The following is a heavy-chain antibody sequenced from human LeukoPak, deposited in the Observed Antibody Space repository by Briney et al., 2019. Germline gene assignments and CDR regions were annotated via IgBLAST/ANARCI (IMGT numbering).Heavy chain of an antibody. D-gene: IGHD6-13*01. CDR3: ARPIAADAFDI. Sequence: GGSLKLSCAASGFTFSSYSMNWDRQAPGKGLEWVSSISSSSSYIYYADSVKGRFTISRDNAKNSLYLQMNSLRAEDTAVYYCARPIAADAFDIWGQGTMVTVSS. CDR1: GFTFSSYS. V-gene: IGHV3-21*01. J-gene: IGHJ3*02. CDR2: ISSSSSYI.